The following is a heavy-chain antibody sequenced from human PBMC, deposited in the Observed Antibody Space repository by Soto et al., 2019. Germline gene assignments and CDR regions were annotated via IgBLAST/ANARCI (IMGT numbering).Heavy chain of an antibody. CDR3: ASAIAVAGECWFDP. Sequence: GAPVKGSFKASCYTLSRYGISWGRPGPGQGLEWMGWISAYNGNTNYAQKLQGRVTMTTDTSTSTAYMELRSLRSDDTAVYYCASAIAVAGECWFDPWGQGTLVTVSS. CDR2: ISAYNGNT. CDR1: CYTLSRYG. J-gene: IGHJ5*02. D-gene: IGHD6-19*01. V-gene: IGHV1-18*01.